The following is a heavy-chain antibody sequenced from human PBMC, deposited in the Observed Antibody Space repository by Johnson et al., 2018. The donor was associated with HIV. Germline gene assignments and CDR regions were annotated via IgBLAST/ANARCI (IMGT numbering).Heavy chain of an antibody. CDR2: IRYDGSNK. CDR3: IKDRGRPGTPAARDI. CDR1: GFTFSSYG. V-gene: IGHV3-30*02. Sequence: QVHLVESGGGVVQPGGSLRLSCAASGFTFSSYGMHWVRQAPGKGLEWVAFIRYDGSNKYYADSVKGRFTISRDNSKNTLYLQMNSLRAEDTAVYHCIKDRGRPGTPAARDIWGQGTMVTVSS. J-gene: IGHJ3*02. D-gene: IGHD3-16*01.